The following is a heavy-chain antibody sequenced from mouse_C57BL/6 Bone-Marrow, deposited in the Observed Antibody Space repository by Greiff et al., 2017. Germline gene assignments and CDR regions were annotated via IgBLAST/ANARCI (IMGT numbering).Heavy chain of an antibody. V-gene: IGHV5-17*01. Sequence: EVQLVESGGGLVKPGGSLKLSCAASGFTFSDYGMHWVRQAPEKGLEWVAYISSGSSTIYYAATVKGRFTISRDNAKNTLFLQMTSLRSEDTAMYYCARDLYYYGSSCDYWGQGTTLTVSS. CDR3: ARDLYYYGSSCDY. J-gene: IGHJ2*01. D-gene: IGHD1-1*01. CDR2: ISSGSSTI. CDR1: GFTFSDYG.